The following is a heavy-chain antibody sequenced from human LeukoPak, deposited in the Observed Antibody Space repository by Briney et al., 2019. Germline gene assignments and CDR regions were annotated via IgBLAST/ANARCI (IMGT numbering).Heavy chain of an antibody. CDR3: ARITGDYTYYFDY. CDR2: VYHSGNT. J-gene: IGHJ4*02. Sequence: PSETLSLTCAVSGVSISSDGYSRNWIRQPPGKGLEWIGYVYHSGNTYYNPSLKSRVTISMDRSKNQFSLNLSSVTAADTAVYYCARITGDYTYYFDYWGQGTLVTVSS. V-gene: IGHV4-30-2*01. D-gene: IGHD4-17*01. CDR1: GVSISSDGYS.